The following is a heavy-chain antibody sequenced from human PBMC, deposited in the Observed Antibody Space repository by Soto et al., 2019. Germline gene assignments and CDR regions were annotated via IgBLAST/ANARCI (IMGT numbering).Heavy chain of an antibody. J-gene: IGHJ4*02. V-gene: IGHV1-18*01. CDR1: GYSFSSYL. D-gene: IGHD1-26*01. Sequence: QVQLVQSGPEVKQPGASVKVSCNAFGYSFSSYLITWVRQAPGQRLEWMGWISGYTGNTHYAQKVQGRVTLTTESSTNTAYMGIRSLTSDDTAVYYCARDLSAGATAYWGQGSLVTVSS. CDR3: ARDLSAGATAY. CDR2: ISGYTGNT.